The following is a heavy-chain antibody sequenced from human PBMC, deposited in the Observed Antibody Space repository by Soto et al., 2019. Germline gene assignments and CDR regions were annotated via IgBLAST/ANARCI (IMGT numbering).Heavy chain of an antibody. D-gene: IGHD5-18*01. Sequence: SVKVSCKASGGTFSSYAISWVRQAPGQGLEWMGGIIPIFGTANYAQKFQGRVTITADESTSTAYMELSSLRSEDTAVYYCARVYLYPIQLWLRDYYYYYGMDVWGQGTTVTVPS. J-gene: IGHJ6*02. CDR3: ARVYLYPIQLWLRDYYYYYGMDV. CDR1: GGTFSSYA. CDR2: IIPIFGTA. V-gene: IGHV1-69*13.